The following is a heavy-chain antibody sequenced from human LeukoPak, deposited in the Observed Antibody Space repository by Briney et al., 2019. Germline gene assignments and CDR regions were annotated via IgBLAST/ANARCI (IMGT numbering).Heavy chain of an antibody. D-gene: IGHD3-9*01. CDR3: ARGRRYGNWFDP. V-gene: IGHV4-61*02. J-gene: IGHJ5*02. CDR2: IYTSGST. CDR1: GGSISSGSYY. Sequence: PSETLSLTCTVSGGSISSGSYYWSWIRQPAGKGLEWIGRIYTSGSTNYNPSLKSRVTISLDTSKNQFSLKLSSVTAADTAVYYCARGRRYGNWFDPWGQGTLVTVSS.